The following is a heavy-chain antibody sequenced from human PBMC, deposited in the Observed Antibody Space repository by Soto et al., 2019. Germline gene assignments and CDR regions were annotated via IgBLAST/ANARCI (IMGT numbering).Heavy chain of an antibody. V-gene: IGHV6-1*01. CDR2: TYFRSKWYH. CDR1: GDSIYSNIAA. D-gene: IGHD5-12*01. Sequence: SQTLSLTCAITGDSIYSNIAAWDWIRQSPSRGLEWLGRTYFRSKWYHDYAESLKGRITINPDTSRNQFSLHLSSVTANDTSIYYCARDIGYDFDYWGQGTLVTVSS. CDR3: ARDIGYDFDY. J-gene: IGHJ4*02.